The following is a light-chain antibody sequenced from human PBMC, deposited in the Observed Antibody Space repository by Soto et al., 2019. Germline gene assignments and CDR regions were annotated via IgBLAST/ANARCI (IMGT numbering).Light chain of an antibody. CDR3: QHYNNWPPWT. CDR1: QSISNN. V-gene: IGKV3-15*01. Sequence: EIVMTQSPAILSVSPGERATLSCRASQSISNNLAWYQQKPGQPPRLLFYRASTRATGVPARFCGSGSGTDFTLTISGLQSEDFAVYYCQHYNNWPPWTFGQGTKVEIK. CDR2: RAS. J-gene: IGKJ1*01.